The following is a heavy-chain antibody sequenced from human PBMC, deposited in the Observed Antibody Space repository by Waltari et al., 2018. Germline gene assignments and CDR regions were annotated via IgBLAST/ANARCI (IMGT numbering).Heavy chain of an antibody. Sequence: QLQLQEPGPGLVKPSETLSLTCTVSGGSISDYFWPWIRRPAGKGLEWIGRTEASWSSNYNPSLKSRVTMAVDTSKSQLSLKLSSVTAADTAIYFCARENMKTGRELDYWGQGTLVTVSS. CDR3: ARENMKTGRELDY. J-gene: IGHJ4*02. D-gene: IGHD1-1*01. V-gene: IGHV4-4*07. CDR1: GGSISDYF. CDR2: TEASWSS.